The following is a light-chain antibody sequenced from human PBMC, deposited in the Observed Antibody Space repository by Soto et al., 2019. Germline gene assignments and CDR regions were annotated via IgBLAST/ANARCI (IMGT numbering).Light chain of an antibody. V-gene: IGKV3-15*01. CDR1: QSIGSA. CDR3: QQYKPCWA. Sequence: EIVLTQSPATLSLSPGDRATLSCRASQSIGSAVAWYHQRSGQAPRLLIFDASIRVPTTPARFRGRGSGTGFTRTDSGMNPDHSATDNCQQYKPCWAFSPGTKVDIK. CDR2: DAS. J-gene: IGKJ1*01.